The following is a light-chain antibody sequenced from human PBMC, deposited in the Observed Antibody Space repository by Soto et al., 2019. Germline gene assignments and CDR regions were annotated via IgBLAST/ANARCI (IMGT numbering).Light chain of an antibody. V-gene: IGKV1-9*01. Sequence: IQLTQTPSSLSASVGDRVTVTCRASQGIGTYLVWYQQMRGIAPTVLIYASSTLQTGVPSRFSGSGSGTDFSLTISSLHPEDVATYYCQQVDSYPRTFGHGTKVDIK. CDR2: ASS. CDR3: QQVDSYPRT. CDR1: QGIGTY. J-gene: IGKJ1*01.